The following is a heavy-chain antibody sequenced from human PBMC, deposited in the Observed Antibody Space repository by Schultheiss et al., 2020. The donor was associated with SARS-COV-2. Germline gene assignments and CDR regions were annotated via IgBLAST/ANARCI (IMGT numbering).Heavy chain of an antibody. V-gene: IGHV4-4*07. D-gene: IGHD2-2*02. Sequence: SETLSLTCTVSGGSISSYYWSWIRQPAGKGLEWIGRIYTSGSTNYNPSLKSRVTMSVDTSKNQFSLKLSSVTAADTAVYYCAVAPRYCSSTSCYRGKYYYYYMDVWGKGTTVTVSS. CDR2: IYTSGST. CDR3: AVAPRYCSSTSCYRGKYYYYYMDV. CDR1: GGSISSYY. J-gene: IGHJ6*03.